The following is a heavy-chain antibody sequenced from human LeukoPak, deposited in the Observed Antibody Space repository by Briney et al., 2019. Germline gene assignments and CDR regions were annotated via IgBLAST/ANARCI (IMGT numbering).Heavy chain of an antibody. D-gene: IGHD6-19*01. V-gene: IGHV1-18*01. CDR1: GGTFSSYA. J-gene: IGHJ5*02. CDR3: ARGAVGPGPKIAVAVGFDP. Sequence: ASVKVSCKASGGTFSSYAISWVRQAPGQGLEWMGWISAYNGNTNYAQKLQGRVTMTTDTSTSTAYMELRSLRSDDTAVYYCARGAVGPGPKIAVAVGFDPWGQGTLVTVSS. CDR2: ISAYNGNT.